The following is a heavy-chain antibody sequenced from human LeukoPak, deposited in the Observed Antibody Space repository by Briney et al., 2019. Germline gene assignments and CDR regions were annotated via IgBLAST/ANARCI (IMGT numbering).Heavy chain of an antibody. CDR1: GGSFSGYY. CDR2: INHSGST. Sequence: PSETLSLTCAVYGGSFSGYYWSWICQPPGKGLEWIGEINHSGSTNYNPSLKSRVTISVDTSKNQFSLKLSSVTAADTAVYYCARDRRGYCSSTSCYDYYYYYMDVWGKGTTVTISS. D-gene: IGHD2-2*01. CDR3: ARDRRGYCSSTSCYDYYYYYMDV. V-gene: IGHV4-34*01. J-gene: IGHJ6*03.